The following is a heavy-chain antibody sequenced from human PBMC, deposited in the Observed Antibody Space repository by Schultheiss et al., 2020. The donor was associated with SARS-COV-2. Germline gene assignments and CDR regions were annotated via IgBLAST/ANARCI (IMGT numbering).Heavy chain of an antibody. J-gene: IGHJ6*02. Sequence: SGPTLVKPTQTLTLTCTFSGFSLSTSGVGVGWIRQPPGKALEWLALIYWDDDKRYSPSLKSRLTITKDTSKTQVVLTLTNVDPVDTGTYFCARTRRSGYDFLGSFYYGMDVWGQGITVTVSS. V-gene: IGHV2-5*02. CDR1: GFSLSTSGVG. CDR2: IYWDDDK. CDR3: ARTRRSGYDFLGSFYYGMDV. D-gene: IGHD5-12*01.